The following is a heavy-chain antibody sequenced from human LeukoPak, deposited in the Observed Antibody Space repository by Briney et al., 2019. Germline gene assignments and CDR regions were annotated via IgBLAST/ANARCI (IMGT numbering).Heavy chain of an antibody. D-gene: IGHD4-11*01. CDR3: ARQKPSTFRQYGRGRPLDS. Sequence: PSETLSLTCDVNGGSLSGSYWSWIRQSPEKGLEWIGEINQSGNSNYNPSLKSRVTILVDTSKNQFSLKLSSVTAADTAVYYCARQKPSTFRQYGRGRPLDSWGQGTLVTVSS. V-gene: IGHV4-34*01. CDR1: GGSLSGSY. J-gene: IGHJ4*02. CDR2: INQSGNS.